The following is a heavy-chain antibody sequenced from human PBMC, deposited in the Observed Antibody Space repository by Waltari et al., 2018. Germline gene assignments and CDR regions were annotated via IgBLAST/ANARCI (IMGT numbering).Heavy chain of an antibody. Sequence: QVQLVVSGGGVVQRGGSLRLSCAAAGFTLSSCGMHWVRQAPGKGLAGLAFLRYDGTNKYYAGPVKGRFIISRDDSKNTLYLQMNSLRAEDTAVYYCVTNYGSETYYEFDYWGQGTLVTVSS. J-gene: IGHJ4*02. CDR3: VTNYGSETYYEFDY. V-gene: IGHV3-30*02. CDR1: GFTLSSCG. D-gene: IGHD3-10*01. CDR2: LRYDGTNK.